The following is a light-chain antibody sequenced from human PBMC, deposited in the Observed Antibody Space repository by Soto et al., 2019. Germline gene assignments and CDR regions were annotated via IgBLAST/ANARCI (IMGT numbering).Light chain of an antibody. CDR2: GAS. CDR3: QQYNAYSRM. V-gene: IGKV3-15*01. Sequence: EIVMTQSPATLSVSPGERATLSCRASQSVSSNLAWYQQKPGQAPRLLIYGASTRATGIPARFSGSGSGTEFTLTISSLQPDDFATYYCQQYNAYSRMFGQGTKVDI. CDR1: QSVSSN. J-gene: IGKJ1*01.